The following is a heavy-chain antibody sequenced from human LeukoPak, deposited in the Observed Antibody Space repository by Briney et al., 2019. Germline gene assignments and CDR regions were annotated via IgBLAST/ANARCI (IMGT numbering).Heavy chain of an antibody. CDR3: ARLVDTAMYDY. D-gene: IGHD5-18*01. CDR2: IDWDDDK. V-gene: IGHV2-70*04. J-gene: IGHJ4*02. CDR1: GFSLSTSGMR. Sequence: SGPALVKPPQPLTLTCTFSGFSLSTSGMRVSWIRQPPGKALEWLARIDWDDDKFYSTSLKTRLTISKDTSKNQVVLTMTNMDPVDTATYYCARLVDTAMYDYWGQGTLVTVSS.